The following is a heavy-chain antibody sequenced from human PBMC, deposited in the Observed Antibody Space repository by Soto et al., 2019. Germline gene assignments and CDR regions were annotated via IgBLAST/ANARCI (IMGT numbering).Heavy chain of an antibody. Sequence: QVQLVQSGAEVKKPGSSVKVSCTASGGSLSNFGIRWVRQAPGQGLEWMGAIIPVFGTPNYAQKFQDRVTINADESTTTVYMEVRSLTSEDPAVYYCARGDATKIVVTTYYAMDVWGQGTTVTVSS. CDR2: IIPVFGTP. CDR1: GGSLSNFG. J-gene: IGHJ6*02. V-gene: IGHV1-69*12. D-gene: IGHD3-22*01. CDR3: ARGDATKIVVTTYYAMDV.